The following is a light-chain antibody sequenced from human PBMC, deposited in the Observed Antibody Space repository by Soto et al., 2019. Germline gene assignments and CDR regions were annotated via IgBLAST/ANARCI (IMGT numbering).Light chain of an antibody. CDR2: AAS. CDR1: QAIRTA. J-gene: IGKJ1*01. Sequence: AIQLTQSPSSLYASVGDRVTITCRASQAIRTALGWYQQKPGKVPKLLIYAASILQSGVPSRFSGSGSGTDFTLTISSLQPEDFATYVCLLDVRYFCAFGQGTKVDIK. CDR3: LLDVRYFCA. V-gene: IGKV1-6*01.